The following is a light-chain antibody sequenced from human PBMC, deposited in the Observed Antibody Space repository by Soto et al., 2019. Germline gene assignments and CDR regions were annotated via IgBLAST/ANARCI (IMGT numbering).Light chain of an antibody. CDR1: SSDVGGYNY. J-gene: IGLJ7*01. Sequence: QSVLTQPPSASGSPGQSVTISCTGTSSDVGGYNYVSWYQQYPGRAPKLMIYEVTKRPSGVPDRFSGSKSGNTASLTVSGLQAEDEADYYCSSYAASNNFYFVFGGCTQLTVL. V-gene: IGLV2-8*01. CDR2: EVT. CDR3: SSYAASNNFYFV.